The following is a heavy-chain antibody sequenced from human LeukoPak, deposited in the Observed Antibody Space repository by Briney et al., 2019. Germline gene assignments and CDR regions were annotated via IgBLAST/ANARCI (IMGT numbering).Heavy chain of an antibody. D-gene: IGHD1-20*01. CDR3: ARLRYNWNDADY. Sequence: SETLSLTCTVSGCSISSSSYYWGWIRQPPGKGLEWIGSIYYSGSTYHNPSLKSRVTISVDTSKNQFSLKLTSVTAADTAVYFCARLRYNWNDADYWGQGTLVTVSS. J-gene: IGHJ4*02. CDR2: IYYSGST. CDR1: GCSISSSSYY. V-gene: IGHV4-39*01.